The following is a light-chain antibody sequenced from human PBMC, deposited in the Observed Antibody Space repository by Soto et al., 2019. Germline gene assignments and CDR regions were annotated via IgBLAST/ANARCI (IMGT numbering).Light chain of an antibody. J-gene: IGLJ2*01. CDR2: GNS. Sequence: QSVLTQPPSPSGAPGQRVTISCTGSSSNIGAGYDVHWYQQLPGTAPKLLIYGNSNRPSGVPDRFSGSKSGTSASLAITGLQPEDEADYYCQSYDRSLSGVVFGGGTQLTVL. V-gene: IGLV1-40*01. CDR3: QSYDRSLSGVV. CDR1: SSNIGAGYD.